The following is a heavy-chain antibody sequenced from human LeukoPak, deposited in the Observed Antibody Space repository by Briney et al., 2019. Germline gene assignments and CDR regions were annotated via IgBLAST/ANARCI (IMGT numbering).Heavy chain of an antibody. CDR2: IYYSGST. CDR3: ARGGAGCSSTSCYFRFDP. Sequence: SETLSLTCIVSGGSISSYYWSWIRQPPGKGLEWIGYIYYSGSTNYNPSLKSRVTISVDTSKNQFSLKLSSVTAADTAVYYCARGGAGCSSTSCYFRFDPWGQGTLVTVSS. J-gene: IGHJ5*02. CDR1: GGSISSYY. D-gene: IGHD2-2*01. V-gene: IGHV4-59*01.